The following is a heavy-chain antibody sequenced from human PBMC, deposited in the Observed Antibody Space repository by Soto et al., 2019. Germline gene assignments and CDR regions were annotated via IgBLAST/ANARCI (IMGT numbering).Heavy chain of an antibody. D-gene: IGHD6-19*01. Sequence: EVQLLEAGGGLVQPGGSLRLSCAASGFTCSSYAMSWVRQAPGKGLEWVSAISGSGGSTYYADSVKGRFTISRDNSKNTLYLQMNSLRAEDTAVDYCAKGDPGYSSGWVFDYWGQGTLVTVSS. CDR3: AKGDPGYSSGWVFDY. V-gene: IGHV3-23*01. CDR1: GFTCSSYA. CDR2: ISGSGGST. J-gene: IGHJ4*02.